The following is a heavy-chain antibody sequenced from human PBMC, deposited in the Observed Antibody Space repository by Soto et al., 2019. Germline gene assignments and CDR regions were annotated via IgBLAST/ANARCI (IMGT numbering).Heavy chain of an antibody. J-gene: IGHJ4*02. CDR3: ATDIGSYGRYLDY. V-gene: IGHV1-18*04. CDR1: SYTFSRCV. CDR2: ISAYNGNT. Sequence: VPAETSSYTFSRCVNSSVRQAPGQGLEWMGWISAYNGNTNYAQKLQGRVTMTTDTSTSTAYMELRSLRSDDTAVYYCATDIGSYGRYLDYWGQVTLFSVSS. D-gene: IGHD1-26*01.